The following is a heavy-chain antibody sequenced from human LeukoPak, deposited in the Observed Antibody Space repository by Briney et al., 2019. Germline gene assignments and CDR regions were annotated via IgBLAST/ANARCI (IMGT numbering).Heavy chain of an antibody. J-gene: IGHJ4*02. D-gene: IGHD2-21*01. V-gene: IGHV3-23*01. CDR3: ARVYSLMDRAEYYFDS. CDR2: ISGSGGST. CDR1: GFTFSSYA. Sequence: HSGGSLRLSCAASGFTFSSYAMSWVRQAPGKGLEWVSAISGSGGSTYYADSVKGRFTISRDNSKNTLYLQMNSLRAEDTAVYYCARVYSLMDRAEYYFDSWGQGTLVTVSS.